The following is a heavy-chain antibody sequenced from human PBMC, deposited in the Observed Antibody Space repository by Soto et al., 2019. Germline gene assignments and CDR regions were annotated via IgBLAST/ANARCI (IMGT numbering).Heavy chain of an antibody. CDR2: IYPDDSDT. CDR3: ERNQRDDSSRRRCDP. V-gene: IGHV5-51*01. CDR1: GYSFSNNW. D-gene: IGHD3-22*01. Sequence: AGESLKISCNGSGYSFSNNWIGWVRQMPGKGLEWMGFIYPDDSDTRYSPSFQGQVTISADKSISTAYLQWSSLKASDTAIYFCERNQRDDSSRRRCDPWGQGTLVTVYS. J-gene: IGHJ5*02.